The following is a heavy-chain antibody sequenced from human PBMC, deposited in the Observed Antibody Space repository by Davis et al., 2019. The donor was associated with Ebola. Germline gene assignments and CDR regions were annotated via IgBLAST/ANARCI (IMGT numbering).Heavy chain of an antibody. J-gene: IGHJ4*02. V-gene: IGHV1-46*01. CDR1: GYTFTNYY. CDR2: INPNDGRT. CDR3: ARVLYYEISGYVY. Sequence: ASVKVSCKASGYTFTNYYMHWVRQAPGQGLEWMGMINPNDGRTIYAQKFQGRVTVTRDTSTTTVYMDLSSLRSEDTAVYYCARVLYYEISGYVYWGQGTLVTVSS. D-gene: IGHD3-22*01.